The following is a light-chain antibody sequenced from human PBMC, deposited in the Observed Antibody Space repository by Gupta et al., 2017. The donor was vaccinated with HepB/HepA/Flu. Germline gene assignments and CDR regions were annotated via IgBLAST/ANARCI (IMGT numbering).Light chain of an antibody. Sequence: TVITHPPATLSVSPSERATLSCRASQSISTNLAWYQQKSGQAPRLLIYGASTRATELPGRFSGSGSGTEFTLTISSLQSEDFAVYYCQQDNNWPRTFGQGTKVEIK. CDR3: QQDNNWPRT. V-gene: IGKV3-15*01. CDR2: GAS. CDR1: QSISTN. J-gene: IGKJ1*01.